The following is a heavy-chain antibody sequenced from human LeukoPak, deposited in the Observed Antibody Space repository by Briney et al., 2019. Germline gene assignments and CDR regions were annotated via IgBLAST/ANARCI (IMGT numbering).Heavy chain of an antibody. V-gene: IGHV3-43*02. Sequence: PGGSLRLSCAASGFTFDDYAMHWVRQAPGKGLEWVSLISGDGGSTYYADSVKGRFIISRDNSKNTLYLQMNSLRAEDTAVYYCARDAYCGGDCYFAFQHWGQGTLVTVSS. CDR1: GFTFDDYA. J-gene: IGHJ1*01. CDR3: ARDAYCGGDCYFAFQH. D-gene: IGHD2-21*02. CDR2: ISGDGGST.